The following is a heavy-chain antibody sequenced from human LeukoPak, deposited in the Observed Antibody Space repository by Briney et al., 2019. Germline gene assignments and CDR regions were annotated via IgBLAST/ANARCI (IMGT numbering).Heavy chain of an antibody. D-gene: IGHD3-9*01. V-gene: IGHV1-8*01. CDR2: MNPNSGNT. J-gene: IGHJ4*02. CDR3: ATAPSRLRYFDWLLYGGGDY. Sequence: ASVKVSCKASGYTFTSYDIDWVRQATGQGLEWMGWMNPNSGNTGYAQKFQGRVTMTGNTSISTAYMELSSLRSEDTAVYYCATAPSRLRYFDWLLYGGGDYWGQGTLVTVSS. CDR1: GYTFTSYD.